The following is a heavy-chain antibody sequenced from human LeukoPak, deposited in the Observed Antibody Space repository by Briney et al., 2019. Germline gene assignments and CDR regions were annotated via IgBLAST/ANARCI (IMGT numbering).Heavy chain of an antibody. J-gene: IGHJ3*02. CDR2: IYPGDSDT. V-gene: IGHV5-51*01. CDR1: GYSFTSYW. Sequence: GESLKISCKGSGYSFTSYWIGWVRQVPGKGLEWMGIIYPGDSDTRYSPSFQGQVTISADKSISTAYLQWSSLKASDTAMYYCARQRDGYNYGEDDAFDIWGQGTMVTVSS. CDR3: ARQRDGYNYGEDDAFDI. D-gene: IGHD5-24*01.